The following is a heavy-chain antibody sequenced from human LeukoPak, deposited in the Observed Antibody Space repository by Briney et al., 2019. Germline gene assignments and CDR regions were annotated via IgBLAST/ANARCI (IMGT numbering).Heavy chain of an antibody. CDR1: GYTFTGYY. Sequence: ASVKVSCKASGYTFTGYYIHWVRQAPGQGLEWMGWINPNSGGTNYAQKFQGRVTVTRDTSISTAYMDLSRLRSDDTAVYYCARPPMVRGVSWFDPWGQGTLVTVSS. D-gene: IGHD3-10*01. CDR2: INPNSGGT. V-gene: IGHV1-2*02. J-gene: IGHJ5*02. CDR3: ARPPMVRGVSWFDP.